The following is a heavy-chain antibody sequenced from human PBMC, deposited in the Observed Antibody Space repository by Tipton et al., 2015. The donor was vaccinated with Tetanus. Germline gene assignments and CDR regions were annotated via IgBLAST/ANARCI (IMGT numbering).Heavy chain of an antibody. D-gene: IGHD2-15*01. CDR1: GFTFNGYG. J-gene: IGHJ4*02. Sequence: SLRLSCAASGFTFNGYGIHWVRQAPGKGLEWLAVSWYDGTDKYYADSVKGRFTISRDNSKNTLYLQMNSLRAEDTALYYCAREADCSGGSCFSGDFDTWGQGTQVTVPS. CDR3: AREADCSGGSCFSGDFDT. CDR2: SWYDGTDK. V-gene: IGHV3-33*01.